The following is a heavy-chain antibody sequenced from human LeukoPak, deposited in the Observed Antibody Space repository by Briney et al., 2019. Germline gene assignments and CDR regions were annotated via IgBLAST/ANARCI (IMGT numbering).Heavy chain of an antibody. CDR2: INPNSGGT. V-gene: IGHV1-2*02. J-gene: IGHJ4*02. Sequence: GASVKVSCKASGYTFTGYYMHWVRQAPGQGLEWMGWINPNSGGTNYAQKFQGRVTMTRDTSISTAYMELSSLRSDVTAFYYCARAPMGAAALYWSQGTLVTVSS. D-gene: IGHD6-25*01. CDR1: GYTFTGYY. CDR3: ARAPMGAAALY.